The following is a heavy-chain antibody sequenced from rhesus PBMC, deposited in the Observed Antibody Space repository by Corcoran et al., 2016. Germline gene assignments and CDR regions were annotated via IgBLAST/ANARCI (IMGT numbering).Heavy chain of an antibody. D-gene: IGHD4-23*01. V-gene: IGHV4-80*01. CDR2: INGNSGST. J-gene: IGHJ4*01. CDR3: ARLNTVTTNSFDY. Sequence: QVQLQESGPGLVKPSETLSLTCAVSGGSFSSYWWSWIRQPPGKGLVWIGEINGNSGSTNYNPSPTSRVTISKDASKNQVALKLSSLTAADTAVYYCARLNTVTTNSFDYWGQGVLVTVSS. CDR1: GGSFSSYW.